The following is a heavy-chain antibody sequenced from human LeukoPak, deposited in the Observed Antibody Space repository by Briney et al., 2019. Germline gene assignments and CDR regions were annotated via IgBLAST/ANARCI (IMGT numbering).Heavy chain of an antibody. V-gene: IGHV3-23*01. CDR3: AKDLTSWDPACFDY. Sequence: GPSLRLSRAASGFTFSIYSMSWVRQAPGEGRGWVSSISVSGVSTYYADAVKGRFTISRDNSKNTLYLQMNSLRAEDTAVYYCAKDLTSWDPACFDYWGQGTLVTVSS. J-gene: IGHJ4*02. D-gene: IGHD2-2*01. CDR2: ISVSGVST. CDR1: GFTFSIYS.